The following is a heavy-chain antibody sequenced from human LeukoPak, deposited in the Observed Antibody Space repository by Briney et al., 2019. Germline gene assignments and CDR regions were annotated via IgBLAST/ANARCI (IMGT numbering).Heavy chain of an antibody. CDR2: FDPEDSET. J-gene: IGHJ1*01. CDR3: ATPGSGSYYPSWVYQH. Sequence: ASVKVSCKVSGYTLTELSMHWVRQAPGKGLEWMGGFDPEDSETIYAQKFQGRVTMTEDTSTDTAYMELSSLRSEDTAVYYCATPGSGSYYPSWVYQHWGQGTLVTVSS. CDR1: GYTLTELS. V-gene: IGHV1-24*01. D-gene: IGHD3-10*01.